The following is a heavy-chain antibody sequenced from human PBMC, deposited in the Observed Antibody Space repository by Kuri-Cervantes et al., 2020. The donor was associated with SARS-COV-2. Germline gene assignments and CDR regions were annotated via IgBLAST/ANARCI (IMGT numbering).Heavy chain of an antibody. D-gene: IGHD1-26*01. CDR3: ARGLDSGSYLSPWGADY. J-gene: IGHJ4*02. CDR2: INPSGGST. Sequence: ASVKVSCKASGYTFTSYGISWVRQAPGQGLEWMGIINPSGGSTSYAQKFQGRVTMTRDTSTSTVYMGLRSLRSDDTAVYYCARGLDSGSYLSPWGADYWGQGTLVTVSS. CDR1: GYTFTSYG. V-gene: IGHV1-46*01.